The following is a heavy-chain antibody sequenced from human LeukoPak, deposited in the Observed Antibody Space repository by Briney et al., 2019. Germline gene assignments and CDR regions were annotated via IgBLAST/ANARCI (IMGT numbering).Heavy chain of an antibody. D-gene: IGHD3-22*01. V-gene: IGHV1-69*13. Sequence: SVKVSCKASGGTFSSYAISWVRQAPGQGLEWMGGIIPIFGTANYAQKFQGRVTITADESTSTAYMELSSLRSEDTAVYYCASYSYYYDSSGYFDYWGQGTLVTVSS. J-gene: IGHJ4*02. CDR2: IIPIFGTA. CDR3: ASYSYYYDSSGYFDY. CDR1: GGTFSSYA.